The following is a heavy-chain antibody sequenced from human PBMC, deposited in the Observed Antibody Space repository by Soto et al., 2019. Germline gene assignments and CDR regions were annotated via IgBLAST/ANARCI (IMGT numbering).Heavy chain of an antibody. J-gene: IGHJ4*02. Sequence: QVELVQSGAEVKKPGSSVKVSCKASGVTFSSYAINWVRQAPGQGLEWIGGIIPIIDTTTYAQKFQCRVKVTADESTRTTYIALSSLRSADMAVYYCVRGRDGHNANSFDHWGPGTQVAVSS. V-gene: IGHV1-69*01. CDR2: IIPIIDTT. CDR3: VRGRDGHNANSFDH. CDR1: GVTFSSYA.